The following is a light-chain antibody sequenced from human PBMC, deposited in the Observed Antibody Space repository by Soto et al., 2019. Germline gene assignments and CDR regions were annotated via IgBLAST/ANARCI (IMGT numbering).Light chain of an antibody. CDR3: QSYDSSLSGWV. J-gene: IGLJ3*02. CDR2: EVS. V-gene: IGLV2-14*01. CDR1: SSDVGTYNY. Sequence: QSALTQPASVSGSPGQSITISCTGTSSDVGTYNYVSWYQHHPGKAPKLIIYEVSNRPSGVSNRFSGSKSGSTASLTITGLQAEDEADYYCQSYDSSLSGWVFGGGTKLTVL.